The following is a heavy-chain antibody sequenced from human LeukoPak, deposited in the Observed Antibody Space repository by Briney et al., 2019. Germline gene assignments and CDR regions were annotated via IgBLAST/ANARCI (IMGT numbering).Heavy chain of an antibody. D-gene: IGHD3-22*01. CDR1: GGSISRGGYY. V-gene: IGHV4-31*03. CDR3: ARVVVVVITLDY. CDR2: IYYSGST. J-gene: IGHJ4*02. Sequence: PSETLSLTCTVSGGSISRGGYYWSWIRQHPGKGLEWIGYIYYSGSTYYNPSLKSRVTISVDTSKNQFSLKLSSVTAADTAVYYCARVVVVVITLDYWGQGTLVTVSS.